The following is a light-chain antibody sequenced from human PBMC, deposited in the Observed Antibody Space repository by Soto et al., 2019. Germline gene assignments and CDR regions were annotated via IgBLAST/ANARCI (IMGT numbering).Light chain of an antibody. CDR3: QQSFVTPRT. CDR1: QSISSY. Sequence: DIQMTQSPSSLSGSVGDRVAITCRASQSISSYLNWYQQKPGKAPKLLIHDATTLQSGVPSRFSGSGSGTDFTLTISSLQPEDFATYYCQQSFVTPRTFGQGTKVDI. V-gene: IGKV1-39*01. CDR2: DAT. J-gene: IGKJ1*01.